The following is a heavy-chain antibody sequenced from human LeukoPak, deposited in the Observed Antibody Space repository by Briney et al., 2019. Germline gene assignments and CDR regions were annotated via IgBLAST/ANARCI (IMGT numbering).Heavy chain of an antibody. CDR2: ISSGSATI. Sequence: PGGSLRLSCAATGFTFSSYSMNWVRQAPGMGLEWVSYISSGSATIYYADSVKGRFTISRDNAKNSLYLQMSGLRDEDTAVYYCASGSYGQFDYWGQGTLVTVSS. D-gene: IGHD3-16*01. V-gene: IGHV3-48*02. CDR1: GFTFSSYS. CDR3: ASGSYGQFDY. J-gene: IGHJ4*02.